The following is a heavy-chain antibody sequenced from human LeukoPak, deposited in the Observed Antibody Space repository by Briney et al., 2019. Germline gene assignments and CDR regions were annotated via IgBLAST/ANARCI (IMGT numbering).Heavy chain of an antibody. D-gene: IGHD2-2*01. CDR3: VKGYCSSTSCYVGHFDY. Sequence: GGSLRLSCSASGFTFSSYAMYWVRQAPGKGLEYVSAISSNGGSTYYADSVKGRFTISRDNSKNTLYLQMSSLRAEDTAVYYCVKGYCSSTSCYVGHFDYWGQGTLVTVSS. V-gene: IGHV3-64D*06. CDR2: ISSNGGST. CDR1: GFTFSSYA. J-gene: IGHJ4*02.